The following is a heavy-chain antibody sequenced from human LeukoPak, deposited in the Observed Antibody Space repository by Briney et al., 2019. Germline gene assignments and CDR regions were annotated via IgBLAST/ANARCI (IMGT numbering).Heavy chain of an antibody. V-gene: IGHV1-2*06. D-gene: IGHD4-23*01. CDR1: RYTFTGYY. Sequence: ASVKVSCKASRYTFTGYYMHWVRQAPGQGLEWMGRINPNSGGTNYAQKFQGRVTMTRDTSISTAYMELSRLRSDDTAVYYCARGGNRRGYDAFHIWGQGTMVTVSS. J-gene: IGHJ3*02. CDR2: INPNSGGT. CDR3: ARGGNRRGYDAFHI.